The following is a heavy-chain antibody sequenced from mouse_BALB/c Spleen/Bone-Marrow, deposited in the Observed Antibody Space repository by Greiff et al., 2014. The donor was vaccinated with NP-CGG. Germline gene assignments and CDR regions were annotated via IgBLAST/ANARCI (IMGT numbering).Heavy chain of an antibody. V-gene: IGHV1-18*01. Sequence: EVQLQESGPELVKTGASVKISCKTSGYTFTEYTMHWVKQSHGKSLEWIGGINPNNGGTSYNQKFKGKATLTVDKSSSTAYMQCRSLTAEDAAVYDSGRQLGVSFDYWGQGTTLTVSS. J-gene: IGHJ2*01. CDR1: GYTFTEYT. D-gene: IGHD3-1*01. CDR2: INPNNGGT. CDR3: GRQLGVSFDY.